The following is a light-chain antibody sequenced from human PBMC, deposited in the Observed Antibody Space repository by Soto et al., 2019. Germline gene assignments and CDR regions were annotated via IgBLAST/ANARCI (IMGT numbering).Light chain of an antibody. V-gene: IGLV6-57*03. CDR2: EDQ. Sequence: NFMLTRPHSVSESPGKTVTLSCTRSSGNIAFNYVQWYQQRPGSAPTIVIYEDQKRPSGVPDRFSGSIVSSSNSASLTISGLKTEDEADYYCQTYDGTNWVFGGGTKLTVL. CDR3: QTYDGTNWV. CDR1: SGNIAFNY. J-gene: IGLJ3*02.